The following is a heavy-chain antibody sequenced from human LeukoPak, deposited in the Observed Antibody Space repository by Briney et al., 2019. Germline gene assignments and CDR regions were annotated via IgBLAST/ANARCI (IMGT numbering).Heavy chain of an antibody. CDR1: GGSFTDYY. D-gene: IGHD3-10*01. Sequence: LETLSLTCAVSGGSFTDYYWNWIRQPPGMGLEWIGEITLGGSTNFNPSLKRRVCMSGYASKKQFSLRLSSVTAADTAVYYCARGPSALVRGNMGRWFDPCGQGALFSASS. V-gene: IGHV4-34*01. CDR2: ITLGGST. J-gene: IGHJ5*02. CDR3: ARGPSALVRGNMGRWFDP.